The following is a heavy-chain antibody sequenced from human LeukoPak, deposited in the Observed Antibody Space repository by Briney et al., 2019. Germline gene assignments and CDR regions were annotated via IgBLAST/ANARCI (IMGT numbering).Heavy chain of an antibody. CDR1: GFTFSSYA. J-gene: IGHJ4*02. Sequence: AGGSLRLSCAASGFTFSSYAMSWVRQVPGKGLEWVANIKQDGSEKYYVDSVKGRFTISRDNAKNSLYLQMNSLRAEDTAVYYCAREDLENTASAHWGQGTLVTVSS. V-gene: IGHV3-7*01. D-gene: IGHD5-18*01. CDR3: AREDLENTASAH. CDR2: IKQDGSEK.